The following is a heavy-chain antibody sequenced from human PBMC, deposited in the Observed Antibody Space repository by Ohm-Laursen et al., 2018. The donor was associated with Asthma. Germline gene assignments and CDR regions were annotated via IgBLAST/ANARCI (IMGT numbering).Heavy chain of an antibody. Sequence: SLRLSCAASGYTFSRYSIHWVRQIPGKGLEWVASISTASSFIYYADSVRGRFTTSRDNARKSVYLQMNSLRAEDTALYYCARIGPEWELPGREYSLHHWGEGTLVTVSS. J-gene: IGHJ1*01. CDR2: ISTASSFI. V-gene: IGHV3-21*01. CDR1: GYTFSRYS. D-gene: IGHD1-26*01. CDR3: ARIGPEWELPGREYSLHH.